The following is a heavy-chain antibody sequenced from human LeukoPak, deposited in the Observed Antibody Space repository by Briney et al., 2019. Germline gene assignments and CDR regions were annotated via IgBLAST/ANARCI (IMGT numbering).Heavy chain of an antibody. J-gene: IGHJ3*02. CDR2: ISSRSSNK. V-gene: IGHV3-11*04. D-gene: IGHD1-26*01. CDR3: AREGWDLNALDI. CDR1: GFTFSNRY. Sequence: GGSLRLSCAASGFTFSNRYMSWIRQAPGKGLVWVSYISSRSSNKYYADSVKGRFTISRDNAKNSLYLQMDSLRVEDTAVYYCAREGWDLNALDIWGQGTMVTVSP.